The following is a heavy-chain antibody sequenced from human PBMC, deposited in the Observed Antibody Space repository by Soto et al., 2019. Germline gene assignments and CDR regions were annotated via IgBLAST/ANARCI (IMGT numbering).Heavy chain of an antibody. CDR1: RGLFSSYV. Sequence: ASVKVSCKAPRGLFSSYVFNWVRQAPGQGLEWMGWISAYNGNTNYAQKLQGRVTMTTDTSTSTAYMELRSLRSDDTAVYYCAREDSSWSALDYWGQGTLVTVSS. J-gene: IGHJ4*02. CDR2: ISAYNGNT. V-gene: IGHV1-18*01. CDR3: AREDSSWSALDY. D-gene: IGHD6-13*01.